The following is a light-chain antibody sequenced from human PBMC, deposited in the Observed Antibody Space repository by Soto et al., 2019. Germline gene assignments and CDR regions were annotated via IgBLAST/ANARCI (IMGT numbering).Light chain of an antibody. CDR2: GAS. CDR3: QQYYSYPPIT. V-gene: IGKV3-15*01. CDR1: QSVSSN. Sequence: EIVMTQSPATLSVSPGERATLSCRASQSVSSNLAWYQQKPGQAPRLLIYGASTRATGVPSRFSGSGSGTDFTLTISCLQSEDFATYYCQQYYSYPPITFGQGTRLEI. J-gene: IGKJ5*01.